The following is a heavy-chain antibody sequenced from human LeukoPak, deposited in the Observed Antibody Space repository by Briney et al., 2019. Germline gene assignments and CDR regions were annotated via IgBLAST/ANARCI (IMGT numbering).Heavy chain of an antibody. V-gene: IGHV1-2*06. CDR2: INPNSGGT. J-gene: IGHJ4*02. CDR1: GGTFSSYA. CDR3: ARGPGDGYNYYFDY. Sequence: ASVKVSRKASGGTFSSYAISWVRQAPGQGLEWMGRINPNSGGTNYAQKFQGRVTMTRDTSISTAYMELSRLRSDDTAVYYCARGPGDGYNYYFDYWGQGTLVTVSS. D-gene: IGHD5-24*01.